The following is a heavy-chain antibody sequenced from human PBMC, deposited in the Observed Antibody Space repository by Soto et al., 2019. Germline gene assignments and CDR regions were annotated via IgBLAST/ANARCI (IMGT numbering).Heavy chain of an antibody. CDR2: ITGGGGST. D-gene: IGHD2-2*01. Sequence: EVQLLESGGGLVQPGGSLRLSCAASGFTFSSYAMSWVRQAPGKGLEWVSAITGGGGSTYYADSVKGRFTISRDNSKNTQYQKLNSLRAEDTAVYYCAKGPEEGSSTSLENEYYMDDWGQGTLVTVSS. J-gene: IGHJ4*02. CDR1: GFTFSSYA. V-gene: IGHV3-23*01. CDR3: AKGPEEGSSTSLENEYYMDD.